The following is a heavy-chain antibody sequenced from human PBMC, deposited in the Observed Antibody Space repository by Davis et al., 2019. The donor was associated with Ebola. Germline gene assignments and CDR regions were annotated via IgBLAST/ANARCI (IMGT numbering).Heavy chain of an antibody. Sequence: SETLSLTCTVSGVSITSYYWSWVRQPPGKRLEWIGYSHYSGSTYYNPSLKSRVTISVDTSKNQFSLKLSSVTAADTAVYYCARESRYCSGGSCYSFRRYYYGMDVWGKGTTVTVSS. J-gene: IGHJ6*04. CDR1: GVSITSYY. CDR2: SHYSGST. V-gene: IGHV4-4*08. D-gene: IGHD2-15*01. CDR3: ARESRYCSGGSCYSFRRYYYGMDV.